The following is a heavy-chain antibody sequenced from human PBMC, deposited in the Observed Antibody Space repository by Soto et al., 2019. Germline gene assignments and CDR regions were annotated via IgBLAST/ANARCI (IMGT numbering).Heavy chain of an antibody. CDR1: GYTFTGYY. CDR3: ARESGYCTNGVCYGFDY. Sequence: ASVKVSCKASGYTFTGYYMHWVRQAPGQGLEWMGWINPNSGGTNYAQKFQGRVTMTRDTSISTAYMELSRLRSDDTAVYCCARESGYCTNGVCYGFDYWGQGTLVTVS. CDR2: INPNSGGT. D-gene: IGHD2-8*01. V-gene: IGHV1-2*02. J-gene: IGHJ4*02.